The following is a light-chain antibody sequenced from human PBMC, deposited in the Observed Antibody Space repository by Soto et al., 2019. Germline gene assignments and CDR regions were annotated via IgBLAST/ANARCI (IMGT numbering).Light chain of an antibody. CDR1: QNIYTC. Sequence: DIQMTQSPSTLSASVGDRVTITCRASQNIYTCLAWYQQKPGIAPKLLIHKASTLESGVPSRFSGSGFGTEFTLTISGLQPEDSATYYCQQYERYSTFGQGTKVDI. CDR3: QQYERYST. J-gene: IGKJ1*01. V-gene: IGKV1-5*03. CDR2: KAS.